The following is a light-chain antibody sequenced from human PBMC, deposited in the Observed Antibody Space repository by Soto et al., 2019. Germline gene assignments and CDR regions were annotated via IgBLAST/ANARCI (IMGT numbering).Light chain of an antibody. J-gene: IGKJ4*01. Sequence: EIVLTQSPSTLSLSPGERATLSCRASQSVGTYLGWYQQKPGQAPRLLIYDASNRATGIPARFSGSGSGTDFTLTISSLEPEDFAVYYCQQRSNWPSLTFGGVTKVEIK. CDR3: QQRSNWPSLT. CDR1: QSVGTY. CDR2: DAS. V-gene: IGKV3-11*01.